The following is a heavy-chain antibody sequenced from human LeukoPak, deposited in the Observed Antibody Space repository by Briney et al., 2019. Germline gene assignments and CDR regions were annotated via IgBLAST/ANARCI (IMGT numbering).Heavy chain of an antibody. CDR1: GESFSGYH. V-gene: IGHV4-34*01. CDR2: IDHSGST. CDR3: ARGRYCNSTNCPYVGGYYYMDV. D-gene: IGHD2-2*01. Sequence: SETLSLTCAVYGESFSGYHWTWIRQRPGKGPEWIGKIDHSGSTIYNPSLKSRVTISVAAPKNQIFLDLSSVTAADTAVYYCARGRYCNSTNCPYVGGYYYMDVWGKGTTVTVSS. J-gene: IGHJ6*03.